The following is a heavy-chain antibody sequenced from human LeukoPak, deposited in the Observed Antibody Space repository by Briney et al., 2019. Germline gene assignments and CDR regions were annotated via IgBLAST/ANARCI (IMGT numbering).Heavy chain of an antibody. V-gene: IGHV1-18*01. J-gene: IGHJ4*02. D-gene: IGHD3/OR15-3a*01. CDR3: ARVDSTLDY. CDR1: GYTFTSYG. Sequence: ASVKVSCKASGYTFTSYGISWVRQAPGQGLEWMGWISAYNGNTNYAQKFLGRVTMTRDTSISTAYMELSRLRSDDTAVYYCARVDSTLDYWGQGTLVTVSS. CDR2: ISAYNGNT.